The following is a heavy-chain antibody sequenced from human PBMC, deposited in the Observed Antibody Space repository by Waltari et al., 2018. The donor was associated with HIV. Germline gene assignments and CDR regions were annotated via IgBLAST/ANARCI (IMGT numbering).Heavy chain of an antibody. Sequence: EVQLVESGGGLVQPGGSLRVSCAASGFTFSASAIHWVRQASGKGLEWVGRIRSRGNRYATAYGASVKGRFTVSRDVSKNTAYLQMNNLKTEDTAVYYCTRALAYWGQGTLVTVSP. CDR3: TRALAY. D-gene: IGHD3-16*01. CDR2: IRSRGNRYAT. CDR1: GFTFSASA. J-gene: IGHJ4*02. V-gene: IGHV3-73*02.